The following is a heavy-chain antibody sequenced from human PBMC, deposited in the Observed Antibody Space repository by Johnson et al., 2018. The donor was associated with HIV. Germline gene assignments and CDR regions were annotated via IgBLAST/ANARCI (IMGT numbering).Heavy chain of an antibody. CDR1: AFAFSSYV. V-gene: IGHV3-30*04. CDR2: ISYDGSNK. Sequence: QVQLVESGGGVVQPGRSLRLSCAASAFAFSSYVMHWVRQAPGKGLEWVAVISYDGSNKYYADFVKGRFTISRDNAKNSLYLQMNTLRAEDTAVYYCARGRGLQFLDWPTGLWSAFDIWGQGTMVAVSS. CDR3: ARGRGLQFLDWPTGLWSAFDI. J-gene: IGHJ3*02. D-gene: IGHD3-3*01.